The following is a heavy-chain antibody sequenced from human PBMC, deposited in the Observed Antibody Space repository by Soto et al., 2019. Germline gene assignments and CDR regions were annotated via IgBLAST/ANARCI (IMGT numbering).Heavy chain of an antibody. D-gene: IGHD1-26*01. V-gene: IGHV1-69*13. J-gene: IGHJ6*02. CDR1: GGTFSSYA. CDR2: IIPIFGTA. Sequence: GASVKVSCKASGGTFSSYAISWVRQAPGQGLEWMGGIIPIFGTANYAQKFQDRVTITANESTSTAYMELSSLRSEDTAVYYCATKDAATYYYGMDVWGQGTTVTVSS. CDR3: ATKDAATYYYGMDV.